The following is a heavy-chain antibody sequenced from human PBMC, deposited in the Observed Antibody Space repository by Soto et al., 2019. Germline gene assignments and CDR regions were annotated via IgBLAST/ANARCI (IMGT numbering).Heavy chain of an antibody. V-gene: IGHV4-34*01. CDR3: ARARGGVPDY. D-gene: IGHD2-8*01. CDR1: GGAFSGYY. Sequence: QVQLQQWGAGLLKPSETLSLTCAVYGGAFSGYYWSWIRQLPGKGLEWIGEINHSGSTNYNPSLKIRVTVSVDTSKNQFSLKLSSVTAADMAVYYCARARGGVPDYWCQGTLVTVSS. CDR2: INHSGST. J-gene: IGHJ4*02.